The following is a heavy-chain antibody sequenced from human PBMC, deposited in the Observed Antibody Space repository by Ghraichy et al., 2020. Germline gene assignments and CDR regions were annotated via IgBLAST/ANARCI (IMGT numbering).Heavy chain of an antibody. CDR2: IYYSGST. CDR1: GGSISSSSYY. CDR3: ARRAAVAGGVFDY. V-gene: IGHV4-39*01. D-gene: IGHD6-19*01. J-gene: IGHJ4*02. Sequence: SQTLSLTCTVSGGSISSSSYYWGWIRQPPGKGLEWIGSIYYSGSTYYNPSLKSRVTISVDTSKNQFSLKLSSVTAADTAVYYCARRAAVAGGVFDYWGQGTLVTVSS.